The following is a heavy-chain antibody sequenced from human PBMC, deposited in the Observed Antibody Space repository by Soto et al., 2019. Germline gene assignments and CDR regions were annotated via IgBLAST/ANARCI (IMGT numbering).Heavy chain of an antibody. J-gene: IGHJ4*02. D-gene: IGHD3-22*01. CDR1: GYTFTNYD. Sequence: QVQLVQSGAEVKKPGASVKVSCEASGYTFTNYDINWVRQATGQGPEWMGWMNPNSGDTGYAQKFQGRVTMTRHTSISTAYLELSSLRSDDTAVYYCARTAVRSSGYYWYFDFWGQGTLVTVSS. CDR2: MNPNSGDT. CDR3: ARTAVRSSGYYWYFDF. V-gene: IGHV1-8*01.